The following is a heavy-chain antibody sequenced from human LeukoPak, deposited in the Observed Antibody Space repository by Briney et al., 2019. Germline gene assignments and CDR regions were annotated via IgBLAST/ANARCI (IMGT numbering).Heavy chain of an antibody. CDR2: ISSSSSTI. CDR3: ARDGDTAMVGAFDI. D-gene: IGHD5-18*01. J-gene: IGHJ3*02. CDR1: GFTFSSYS. V-gene: IGHV3-48*01. Sequence: GGSLRLSCAASGFTFSSYSMNWVRQAPGKGLEWVSYISSSSSTIYYADSVKGRFTISRDNAKNSLYLQMNSLRAEDTAVYYCARDGDTAMVGAFDIWGQGTMVTVSS.